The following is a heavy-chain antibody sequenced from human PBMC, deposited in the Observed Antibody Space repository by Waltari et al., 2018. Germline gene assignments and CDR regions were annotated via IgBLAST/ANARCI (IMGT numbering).Heavy chain of an antibody. CDR2: ISYTGAT. J-gene: IGHJ3*01. CDR1: AGSITSNRHY. CDR3: ATYIGASVGTAAFDV. Sequence: QLQLLESGPGLLKPSETLSLTCPVSAGSITSNRHYGGWIRQPPGQGLEWIGTISYTGATYSSPSLKSRVAISRDTSKNQLSLTLGSVTAADTALYYCATYIGASVGTAAFDVWGQGTMVTVSS. D-gene: IGHD5-12*01. V-gene: IGHV4-39*01.